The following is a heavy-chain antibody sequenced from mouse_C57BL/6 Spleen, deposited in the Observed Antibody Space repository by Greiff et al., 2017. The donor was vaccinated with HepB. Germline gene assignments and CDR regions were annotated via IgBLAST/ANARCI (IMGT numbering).Heavy chain of an antibody. Sequence: EVQLQQSGPGLVKPSQSLSLTCSVPGYSITSGYYWNWIRQFPGNKLEWMGYISYDGSNNYNPSLKNRISITRDTSKNQFFLKLNSVTTEDTATYYCAAMVTTYWGQGTLVTVSA. CDR1: GYSITSGYY. J-gene: IGHJ3*01. CDR2: ISYDGSN. D-gene: IGHD2-2*01. V-gene: IGHV3-6*01. CDR3: AAMVTTY.